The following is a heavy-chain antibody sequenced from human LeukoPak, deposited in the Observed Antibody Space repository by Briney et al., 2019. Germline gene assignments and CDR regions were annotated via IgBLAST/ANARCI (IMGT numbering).Heavy chain of an antibody. J-gene: IGHJ5*02. V-gene: IGHV3-23*01. CDR2: IGSDGKT. D-gene: IGHD2-2*01. CDR1: GTTFSSYA. CDR3: AKGGYCSSTSCYVGWFDP. Sequence: GGSLRLSCEASGTTFSSYAMTWVRQAPGKGLEWVSSIGSDGKTHYSESVKGRFAISRDNSKNTLFLQMNSLRAEDTAVYYCAKGGYCSSTSCYVGWFDPWGQGTLVTVSS.